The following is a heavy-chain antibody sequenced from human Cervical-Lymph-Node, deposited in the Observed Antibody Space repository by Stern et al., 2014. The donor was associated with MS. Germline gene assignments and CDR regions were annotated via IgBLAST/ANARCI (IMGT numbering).Heavy chain of an antibody. CDR3: ARDSGYSSSWYPWYFDY. J-gene: IGHJ4*02. CDR1: GYTFTSYG. CDR2: ISAYNGDS. D-gene: IGHD6-13*01. Sequence: GQLVQSGAKVKKPGASVKVSCKASGYTFTSYGISWVRQAPGQGLEWMGWISAYNGDSNYSQNLQVRVTMTTDTSTSTAYMELRSLRSDDTAVYYCARDSGYSSSWYPWYFDYWGQGTLVTVSS. V-gene: IGHV1-18*01.